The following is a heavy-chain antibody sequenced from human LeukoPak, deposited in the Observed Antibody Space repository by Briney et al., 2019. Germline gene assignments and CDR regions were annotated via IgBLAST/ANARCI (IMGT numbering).Heavy chain of an antibody. Sequence: GGSLRLSCAASGFTFSSYEMNWVRQAPGKGLEWVALIYNDGRTYYADSVKGRFTISRDNAKNSLYLQMNSLRAEDTAVYYCARGSRGNIAAAGHFDYWGQGTLVTVSS. CDR3: ARGSRGNIAAAGHFDY. D-gene: IGHD6-13*01. J-gene: IGHJ4*02. CDR1: GFTFSSYE. CDR2: IYNDGRT. V-gene: IGHV3-66*01.